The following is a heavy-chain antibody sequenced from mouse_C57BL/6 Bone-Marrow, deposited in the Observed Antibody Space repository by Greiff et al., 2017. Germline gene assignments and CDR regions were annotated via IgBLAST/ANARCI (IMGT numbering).Heavy chain of an antibody. CDR3: ARGDYGSSYGYYAMDY. Sequence: VQLKQSGPELVKPGASVKISCKASGYSFTDYNMNWVKQSNGKSLEWIGVINPNYGTTSYNQKFKGKATLTVDQSSSTAYMQLNSRTSDDSAVYYCARGDYGSSYGYYAMDYWNQGTSVTVPS. J-gene: IGHJ4*01. CDR1: GYSFTDYN. D-gene: IGHD1-1*01. CDR2: INPNYGTT. V-gene: IGHV1-39*01.